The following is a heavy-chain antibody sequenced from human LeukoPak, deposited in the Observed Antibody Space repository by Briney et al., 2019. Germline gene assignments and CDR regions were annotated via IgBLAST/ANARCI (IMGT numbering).Heavy chain of an antibody. D-gene: IGHD3-10*01. CDR2: ISSSSSTI. CDR1: GFTLSSYE. J-gene: IGHJ4*02. Sequence: GGSLRLSCTVSGFTLSSYEMSWVRQAPGKGLEWVSYISSSSSTIYYADSVKGRFTISRDNAKNSLYLQMNSLRAEDTAVYYCARSMVRGVITPFDYWGQGTLVTVSS. V-gene: IGHV3-48*01. CDR3: ARSMVRGVITPFDY.